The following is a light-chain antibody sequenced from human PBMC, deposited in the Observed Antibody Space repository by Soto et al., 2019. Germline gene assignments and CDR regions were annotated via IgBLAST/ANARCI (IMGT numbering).Light chain of an antibody. CDR3: QKYNSVPFS. Sequence: DIQMTQSPSSLSASVGDRVTITCRASQGISNYLAWYQQKPGKVPKLLIYGASTLQSGVQSRFSGSGSGTDFTLTISSLKPEDVATYYCQKYNSVPFSFGQGTRMEIK. V-gene: IGKV1-27*01. J-gene: IGKJ5*01. CDR2: GAS. CDR1: QGISNY.